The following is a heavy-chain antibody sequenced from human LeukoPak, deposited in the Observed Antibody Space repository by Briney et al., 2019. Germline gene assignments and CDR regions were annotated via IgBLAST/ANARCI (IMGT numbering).Heavy chain of an antibody. J-gene: IGHJ4*02. D-gene: IGHD2-15*01. V-gene: IGHV7-4-1*02. Sequence: ASVKVSCKASGYTFTSYAMNWVRQPPGQGLEWMGWINTNTGNPTYAQGFTGRFVFSLDTSVSTAYLQISSLKAEDTAVYYCAGDESVVVAANFDYWGQGTLVTVSS. CDR1: GYTFTSYA. CDR3: AGDESVVVAANFDY. CDR2: INTNTGNP.